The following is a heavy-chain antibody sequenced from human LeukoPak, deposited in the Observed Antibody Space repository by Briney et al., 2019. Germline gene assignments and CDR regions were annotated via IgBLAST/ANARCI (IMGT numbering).Heavy chain of an antibody. Sequence: SETLSLTCAVYGGSFSGYYWSWIRQPPGKGLEWIGEINRSGSTNYNPSLKSRVTISVDTSKNQFSLKLSSVTAADTAVYYCVYYYGSGSVEYWGQGTLVTVSS. CDR2: INRSGST. CDR1: GGSFSGYY. D-gene: IGHD3-10*01. J-gene: IGHJ4*02. CDR3: VYYYGSGSVEY. V-gene: IGHV4-34*01.